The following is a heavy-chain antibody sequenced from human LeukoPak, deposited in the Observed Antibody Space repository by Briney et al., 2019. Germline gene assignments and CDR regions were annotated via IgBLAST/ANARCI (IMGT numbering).Heavy chain of an antibody. J-gene: IGHJ3*02. CDR3: ASILWLYYYGRGGAFDI. V-gene: IGHV3-48*04. CDR1: GFTFSNYS. D-gene: IGHD3-10*02. Sequence: GGSLRLSCAASGFTFSNYSMNWVRQAPGKGLEWVSIISGYGDTTYYTDSVRGRFTISRDNAKNSLYLQMSSLRAEDTAVYYCASILWLYYYGRGGAFDIWGQGTMVTVSS. CDR2: ISGYGDTT.